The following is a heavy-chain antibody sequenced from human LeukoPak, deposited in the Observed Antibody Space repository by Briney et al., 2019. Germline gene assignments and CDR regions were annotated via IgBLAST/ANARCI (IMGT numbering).Heavy chain of an antibody. CDR2: MNLDGSEK. Sequence: GGSLRLSCAASIFTFSSYWMSWVRQAPGKGLEWVANMNLDGSEKYYVDSVKGRFTISRDNAKNSLYLQMNRLRAEDTAVYYCSRRRGDIWGQGTMVTVSS. CDR1: IFTFSSYW. CDR3: SRRRGDI. V-gene: IGHV3-7*04. J-gene: IGHJ3*02. D-gene: IGHD3-10*01.